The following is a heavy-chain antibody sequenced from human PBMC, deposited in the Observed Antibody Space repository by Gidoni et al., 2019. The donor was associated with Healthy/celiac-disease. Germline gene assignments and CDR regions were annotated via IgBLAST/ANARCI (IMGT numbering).Heavy chain of an antibody. Sequence: QQSGPGLVKPSQTLSLTCAISGDSVSSNSAAWNWIRQSPSRGLEWLGRTYYRSNWYNGYAASVQSRITINPDSPKNQFSLQLNSVTPEDTAVYYCARSRGGRPTEFDCWGQGILVTVSS. V-gene: IGHV6-1*01. CDR1: GDSVSSNSAA. D-gene: IGHD4-4*01. J-gene: IGHJ4*02. CDR2: TYYRSNWYN. CDR3: ARSRGGRPTEFDC.